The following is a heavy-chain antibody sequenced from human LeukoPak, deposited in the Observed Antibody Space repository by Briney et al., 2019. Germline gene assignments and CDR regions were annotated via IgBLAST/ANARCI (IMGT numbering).Heavy chain of an antibody. V-gene: IGHV1-2*02. J-gene: IGHJ3*02. D-gene: IGHD6-13*01. CDR2: INPNSGGT. CDR1: GYTFTGYY. CDR3: AIGIAAAGTAGDAFDI. Sequence: VASVKVSCKASGYTFTGYYMHWVRQAPGQGLEWMGWINPNSGGTNYAQKFQGRVTMTRDTSISTAYMELSRLRSDDTAVYYCAIGIAAAGTAGDAFDIWGQGTMVTVSS.